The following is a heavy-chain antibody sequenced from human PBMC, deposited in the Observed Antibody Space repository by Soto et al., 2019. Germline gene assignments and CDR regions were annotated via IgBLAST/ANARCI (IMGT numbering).Heavy chain of an antibody. CDR1: GGSISSGGYS. Sequence: PSETLSLTCAVSGGSISSGGYSWSWIRQPPGEGLEWIGYIYHSGSPYYNPSLKSRVTISVDRSKNQFSLKLSSVTAADTAVYYCARVPSPWGQGTLVTVSS. CDR2: IYHSGSP. J-gene: IGHJ5*02. V-gene: IGHV4-30-2*01. CDR3: ARVPSP.